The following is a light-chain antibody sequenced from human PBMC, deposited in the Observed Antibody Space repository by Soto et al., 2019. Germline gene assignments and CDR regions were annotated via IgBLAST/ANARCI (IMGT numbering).Light chain of an antibody. CDR1: RYNIGSNT. CDR3: AAWDDSLNGYVV. Sequence: QSVLAQPPSASGTPGQRVTISCSGSRYNIGSNTVNWYQQVPGTAPRLLIHRDHQRPSGVPDRFSGSKSGTPASLAISGLQSEDEADYYCAAWDDSLNGYVVFGGGTKSPS. CDR2: RDH. V-gene: IGLV1-44*01. J-gene: IGLJ2*01.